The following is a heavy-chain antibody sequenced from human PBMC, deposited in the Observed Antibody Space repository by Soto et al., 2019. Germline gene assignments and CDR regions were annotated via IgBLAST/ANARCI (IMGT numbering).Heavy chain of an antibody. CDR1: GGTINSGDYF. J-gene: IGHJ4*02. Sequence: SETLSLTCSVSGGTINSGDYFWSWIRQPPGKGLEWIGYIFYSGSTYYSPSLKSRVIISVDTSMIQFSLKLSSVTAADTAVYYCARDSLALFDSWGQGTLVTVSS. D-gene: IGHD5-12*01. CDR3: ARDSLALFDS. CDR2: IFYSGST. V-gene: IGHV4-61*08.